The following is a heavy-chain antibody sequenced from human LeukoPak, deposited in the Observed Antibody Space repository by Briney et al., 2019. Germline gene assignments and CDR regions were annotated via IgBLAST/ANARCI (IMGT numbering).Heavy chain of an antibody. D-gene: IGHD2-15*01. Sequence: RGSLTLSCEASGFSFSSYEMNWVRQAPGRGLEWSSYISSSGNTVFYADSVKGRFTISRDNAKNSLYLQMNSLRAEDTGVYYCARLGYCSTGACYSLDHWGKGTLVSVSS. J-gene: IGHJ4*02. CDR1: GFSFSSYE. CDR2: ISSSGNTV. V-gene: IGHV3-48*03. CDR3: ARLGYCSTGACYSLDH.